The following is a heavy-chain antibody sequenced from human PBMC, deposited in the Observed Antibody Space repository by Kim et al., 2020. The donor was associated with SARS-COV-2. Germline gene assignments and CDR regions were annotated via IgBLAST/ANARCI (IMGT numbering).Heavy chain of an antibody. Sequence: NPNPAHKRRVTISVDTSKNQFSLKLSPVTAADTAVYYCARAGPRYGYFDYWGQGTLVTVSS. CDR3: ARAGPRYGYFDY. D-gene: IGHD4-17*01. J-gene: IGHJ4*02. V-gene: IGHV4-59*01.